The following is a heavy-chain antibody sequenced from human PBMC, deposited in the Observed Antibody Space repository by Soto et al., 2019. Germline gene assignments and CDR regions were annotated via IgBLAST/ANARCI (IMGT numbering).Heavy chain of an antibody. CDR2: IYYSGST. J-gene: IGHJ6*02. D-gene: IGHD5-12*01. Sequence: SETLSLTCTVSGGSISSSSYYWGWIRQPPGKGLEWIGSIYYSGSTYYNPSLKSRVTISVDTSKNQFSLKLSSVTASDTAVYYCARTGYSGYDYYYYGMDVWGQGTTVT. CDR3: ARTGYSGYDYYYYGMDV. V-gene: IGHV4-39*07. CDR1: GGSISSSSYY.